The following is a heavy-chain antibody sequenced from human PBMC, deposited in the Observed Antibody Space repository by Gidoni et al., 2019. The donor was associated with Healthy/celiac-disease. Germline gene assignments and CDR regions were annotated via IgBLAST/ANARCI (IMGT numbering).Heavy chain of an antibody. Sequence: EVQLVESGGGLVKPGGSLSLSCAASGFPFGSYRMNWVRQAPGKGLEWVSSISSSSSYIYYADSVKGRFTISRDNAKNSLYLQMNSLRAEDTAVYYCARDGRCSGGSCYSGAFDYWGQGTLVTVSS. CDR2: ISSSSSYI. D-gene: IGHD2-15*01. CDR3: ARDGRCSGGSCYSGAFDY. J-gene: IGHJ4*02. V-gene: IGHV3-21*01. CDR1: GFPFGSYR.